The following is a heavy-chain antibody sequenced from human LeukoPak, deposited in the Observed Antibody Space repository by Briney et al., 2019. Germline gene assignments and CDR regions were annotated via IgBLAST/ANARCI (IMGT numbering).Heavy chain of an antibody. CDR3: ARQTMVRGSKSRGAAFDI. J-gene: IGHJ3*02. D-gene: IGHD3-10*01. V-gene: IGHV3-23*01. CDR1: GFTFSSYA. CDR2: ISTSGGST. Sequence: GGSLTLSCAASGFTFSSYAMSWVRQAPGKGLEWVSTISTSGGSTYYADSVKGRFTISRDNSKNTLYLQMNSLRAEDTAVYYCARQTMVRGSKSRGAAFDIWGEGTMVTVSS.